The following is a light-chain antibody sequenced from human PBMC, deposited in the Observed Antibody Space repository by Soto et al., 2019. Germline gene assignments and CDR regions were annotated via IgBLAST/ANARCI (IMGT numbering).Light chain of an antibody. V-gene: IGKV3D-20*02. J-gene: IGKJ1*01. CDR1: QTVRNNY. CDR2: DAS. Sequence: EFVLTQSPGTLSLSPGERATLSCRASQTVRNNYLAWYQQKPGQAPRLLIYDASSRATGIPDRFSGGGSGTDFTLTISRLEPEDFAVYYCQQHSHWPPWTFGQGTRVEIQ. CDR3: QQHSHWPPWT.